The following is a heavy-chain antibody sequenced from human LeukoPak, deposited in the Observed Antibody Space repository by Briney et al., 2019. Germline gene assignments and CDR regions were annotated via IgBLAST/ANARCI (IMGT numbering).Heavy chain of an antibody. CDR3: ARDTNPGYYYDSSGYYPSLD. D-gene: IGHD3-22*01. CDR2: INTNTGNP. V-gene: IGHV7-4-1*02. J-gene: IGHJ1*01. CDR1: GYTFTSYA. Sequence: ASVKVSCKASGYTFTSYAMNWVRQAPGQGLEWMGWINTNTGNPTYAQGFTGRFVFSLDTSVSTAYLQISSLKAEDTAVYYCARDTNPGYYYDSSGYYPSLDWGQGTLVTVSS.